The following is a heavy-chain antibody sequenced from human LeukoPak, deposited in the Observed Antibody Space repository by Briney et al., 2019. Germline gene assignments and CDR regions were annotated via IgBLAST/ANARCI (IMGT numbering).Heavy chain of an antibody. CDR2: IYYRETT. Sequence: SETLSLTCTVSADSMRDHFWSWIRQPPGKGLEWIGYIYYRETTNYNPSLKGRVTISIDKSKRQFSLRLNSVNASDTAVYYCARTGDVYDTLTGYSYFFDYWGQGTLVTVSS. CDR1: ADSMRDHF. D-gene: IGHD3-9*01. J-gene: IGHJ4*02. CDR3: ARTGDVYDTLTGYSYFFDY. V-gene: IGHV4-59*08.